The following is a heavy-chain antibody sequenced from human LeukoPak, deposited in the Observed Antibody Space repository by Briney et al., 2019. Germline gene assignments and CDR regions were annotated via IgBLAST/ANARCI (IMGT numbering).Heavy chain of an antibody. CDR3: ARRAAYTYSSSWYYFDY. V-gene: IGHV5-51*01. Sequence: GESLKISCKGSGYSFTSYWIGWVRQMPGKGLEWMGIIYPGDSDTRYSPSFQGQVTISADKSISTAYLQWSSLKASDTAMYYCARRAAYTYSSSWYYFDYWGQGTLVTVSS. CDR1: GYSFTSYW. CDR2: IYPGDSDT. J-gene: IGHJ4*02. D-gene: IGHD6-13*01.